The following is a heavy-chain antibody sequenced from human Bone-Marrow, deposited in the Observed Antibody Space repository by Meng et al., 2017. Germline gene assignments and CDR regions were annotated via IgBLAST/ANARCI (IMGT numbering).Heavy chain of an antibody. J-gene: IGHJ6*02. CDR3: ARDATYSRDYDYDYGMDV. D-gene: IGHD4-11*01. CDR2: ISWNSGSI. V-gene: IGHV3-9*01. Sequence: GGSLRLSCAASGFTFDDYAMHWVRQAPGKGLEWVSGISWNSGSIGYADSVRGRFTISRDNAKNSLYLEMNSLRAEDTAVYYCARDATYSRDYDYDYGMDVWGQGNTV. CDR1: GFTFDDYA.